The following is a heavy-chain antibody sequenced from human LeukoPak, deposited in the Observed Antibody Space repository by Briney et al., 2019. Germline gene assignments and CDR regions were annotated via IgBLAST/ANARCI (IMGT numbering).Heavy chain of an antibody. J-gene: IGHJ4*02. D-gene: IGHD3-22*01. CDR2: ISYNGGNK. CDR3: AKDQYYYDSSGYLFDY. Sequence: GRSLRLSCAASGFTFSSFGMHRARQVPGRGLEWLALISYNGGNKYYADSVKGRFTISRDNSKNTLYLQMNSLRAEDTAVYYCAKDQYYYDSSGYLFDYWGQGTLVTVSS. CDR1: GFTFSSFG. V-gene: IGHV3-33*05.